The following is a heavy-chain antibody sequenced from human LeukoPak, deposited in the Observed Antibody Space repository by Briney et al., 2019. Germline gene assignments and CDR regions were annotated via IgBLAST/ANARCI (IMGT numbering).Heavy chain of an antibody. CDR3: ARGIAAGRY. CDR2: IKQDGSEK. CDR1: GFTFSNYW. D-gene: IGHD6-13*01. Sequence: PGGSLRLSCAASGFTFSNYWMSWVRQAPGKGLEWVANIKQDGSEKYYVDSVKGRFTVSRDNAKNSLYLQLNSLRAEDTAVYYCARGIAAGRYWGQGTLVTVSS. J-gene: IGHJ4*02. V-gene: IGHV3-7*01.